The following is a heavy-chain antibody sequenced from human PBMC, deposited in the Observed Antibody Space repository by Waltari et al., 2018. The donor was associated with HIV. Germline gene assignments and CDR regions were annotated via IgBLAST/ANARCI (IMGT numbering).Heavy chain of an antibody. J-gene: IGHJ4*02. CDR3: AKGRLTTTSFDY. CDR1: GFTFTTAA. Sequence: EVQLLESGGALVQPGGSLRLSCAGSGFTFTTAAMAWVRQAPGKGPEWVSGIYGSGGRAYYSDSVRGRFTISRDDSKNTLYLQMNSLRTEDAAVYYCAKGRLTTTSFDYWGQGTLVTVSS. CDR2: IYGSGGRA. D-gene: IGHD4-17*01. V-gene: IGHV3-23*01.